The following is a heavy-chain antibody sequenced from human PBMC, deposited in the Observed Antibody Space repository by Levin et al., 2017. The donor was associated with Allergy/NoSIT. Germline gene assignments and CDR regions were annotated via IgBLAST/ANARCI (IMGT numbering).Heavy chain of an antibody. CDR1: GFTFSSYG. V-gene: IGHV3-33*01. CDR2: IWDDGYKK. D-gene: IGHD5-12*01. CDR3: PRVLRSYYSYYMDV. J-gene: IGHJ6*03. Sequence: GGSLRLSCAASGFTFSSYGMHWVRQAPGKGLEWVAVIWDDGYKKYYADSVKGRFTISRANSKNTLYPQMNSLRAEDTAVYYCPRVLRSYYSYYMDVWGKGTTVTVSS.